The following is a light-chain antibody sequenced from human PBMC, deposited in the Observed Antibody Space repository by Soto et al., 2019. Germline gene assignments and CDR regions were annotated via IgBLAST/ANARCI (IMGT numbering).Light chain of an antibody. Sequence: QSALTQPRSVSGSPGQSVTSSCTGTSSDVGGYNFVSWYQQHPGKAPKFMIYDVTKRPSGVPDRFSGSKSGNTASLTISGLQAEDEADYYCCSYVGSYTSYVFGTGTKLTVL. J-gene: IGLJ1*01. CDR2: DVT. CDR1: SSDVGGYNF. CDR3: CSYVGSYTSYV. V-gene: IGLV2-11*01.